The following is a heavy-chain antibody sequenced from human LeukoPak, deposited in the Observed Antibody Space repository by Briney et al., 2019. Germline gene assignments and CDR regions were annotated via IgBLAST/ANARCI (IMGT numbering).Heavy chain of an antibody. J-gene: IGHJ6*03. V-gene: IGHV4-59*12. CDR3: ARESVMVYAHYYYYYMDV. D-gene: IGHD2-8*01. Sequence: PSETLSLTCTVSGGSISSYYWSWIRQPPGKGLEWIGYIYYSGSTNYNPSLKSRVTMSVDTSKNQFSLKLSSVTAADTAVYYCARESVMVYAHYYYYYMDVWGKGTTVTVSS. CDR1: GGSISSYY. CDR2: IYYSGST.